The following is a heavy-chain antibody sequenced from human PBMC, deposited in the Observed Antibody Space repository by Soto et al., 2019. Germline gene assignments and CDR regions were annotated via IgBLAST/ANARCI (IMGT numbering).Heavy chain of an antibody. Sequence: SETLSLTCTVSGGSISSGDYYWSWIRQPPGKGLEWIGYIYYSGSTYYNPSLKSRVTISVDTSKNQFSLKLSSVTAADTAVYYCARDILYYYDSSGYYSHNWFDPWGQGTPVTVSS. D-gene: IGHD3-22*01. CDR3: ARDILYYYDSSGYYSHNWFDP. CDR1: GGSISSGDYY. J-gene: IGHJ5*02. CDR2: IYYSGST. V-gene: IGHV4-30-4*01.